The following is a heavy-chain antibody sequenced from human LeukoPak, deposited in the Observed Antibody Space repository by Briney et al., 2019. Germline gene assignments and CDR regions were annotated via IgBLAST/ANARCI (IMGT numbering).Heavy chain of an antibody. Sequence: PGGSLRLSCAASEFNVSNYWMHWIRQAPGTGPMWVSRINGDGSDTKYAGSVEGRLPISRDNAKNTLYLHMNSPRAEDTALYWCARWDTGMGAFDLWGQGPLVTVSS. CDR1: EFNVSNYW. V-gene: IGHV3-74*03. D-gene: IGHD5-18*01. CDR3: ARWDTGMGAFDL. CDR2: INGDGSDT. J-gene: IGHJ4*02.